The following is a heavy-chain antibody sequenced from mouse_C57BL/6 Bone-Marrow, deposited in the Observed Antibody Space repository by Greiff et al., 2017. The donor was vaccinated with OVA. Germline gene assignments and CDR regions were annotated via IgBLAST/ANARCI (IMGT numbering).Heavy chain of an antibody. CDR1: GYTFTSYG. Sequence: QVQLQQSGAELARPGASVKLSCKASGYTFTSYGISWVKQRPGQGLEWIGEIYPRSGNTYYNEKFKGKATLTADKSSSTAYMELRSLTSEDSAVYFCARAPLYYGSSYGFAYWGQGTLVTVSA. D-gene: IGHD1-1*01. CDR3: ARAPLYYGSSYGFAY. CDR2: IYPRSGNT. V-gene: IGHV1-81*01. J-gene: IGHJ3*01.